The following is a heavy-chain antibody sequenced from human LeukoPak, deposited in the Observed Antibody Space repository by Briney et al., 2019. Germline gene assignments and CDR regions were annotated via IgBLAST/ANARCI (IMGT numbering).Heavy chain of an antibody. D-gene: IGHD3-10*01. CDR3: ARRGLSGAFDI. CDR2: IYYSGST. CDR1: GGSISSGGYY. V-gene: IGHV4-31*03. J-gene: IGHJ3*02. Sequence: SETLSLTCTVSGGSISSGGYYWSWIRQHPGKGLEWIGYIYYSGSTYYNPSLKSRVTISVDTSKNQFSLKLSSVTAADTAVYYCARRGLSGAFDIWGQGTMVTVSS.